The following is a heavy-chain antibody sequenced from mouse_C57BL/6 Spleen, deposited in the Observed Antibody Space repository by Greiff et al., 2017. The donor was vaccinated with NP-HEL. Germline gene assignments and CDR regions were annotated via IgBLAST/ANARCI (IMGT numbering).Heavy chain of an antibody. Sequence: QVQLQQSGAELVRPGSSVKLSCKASGYTFTSYWMHWVKQRPIQGLEWIGNIDPSDSETHYIQKFKDKATLTVDKSSSTAYMQLSSLTSEDSAVYNCARSTLVTTDNWCFDVWGTGTTVTVSS. D-gene: IGHD2-5*01. V-gene: IGHV1-52*01. J-gene: IGHJ1*03. CDR2: IDPSDSET. CDR1: GYTFTSYW. CDR3: ARSTLVTTDNWCFDV.